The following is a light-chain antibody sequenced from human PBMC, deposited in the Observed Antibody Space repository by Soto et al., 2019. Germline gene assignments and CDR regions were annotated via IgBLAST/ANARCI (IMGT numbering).Light chain of an antibody. J-gene: IGKJ4*01. CDR2: WAS. CDR3: QQYYSTPLT. Sequence: DIVMTQSPDSLAESLGERATINCKSSQSVLYSPNNKNYLAWYQQKPGQPPKLLIYWASTRESGVPDRFSGSGSETDFTLTISSLQAEDVAVYYCQQYYSTPLTFGGGTKVEIK. V-gene: IGKV4-1*01. CDR1: QSVLYSPNNKNY.